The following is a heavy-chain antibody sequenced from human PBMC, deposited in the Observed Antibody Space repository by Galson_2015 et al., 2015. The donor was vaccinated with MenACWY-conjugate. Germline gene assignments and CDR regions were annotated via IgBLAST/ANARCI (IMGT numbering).Heavy chain of an antibody. D-gene: IGHD3-22*01. CDR1: GGTFSGSY. Sequence: SETLSLTCAVCGGTFSGSYWSWIRQPPGKGLEWIGEINHSGSTIYNPSLKSRVTVSVDRSKNQFSLKLRSVTAADTAVYYCAGGRNYYEEPDPLKYYHYGMDVWGQGTTVTVSS. V-gene: IGHV4-34*01. CDR2: INHSGST. CDR3: AGGRNYYEEPDPLKYYHYGMDV. J-gene: IGHJ6*02.